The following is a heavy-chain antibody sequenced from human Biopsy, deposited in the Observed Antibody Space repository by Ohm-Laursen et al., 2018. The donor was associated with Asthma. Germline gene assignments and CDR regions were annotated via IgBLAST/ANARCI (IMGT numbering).Heavy chain of an antibody. CDR2: IYRNGDT. V-gene: IGHV4-30-2*06. CDR3: ARGWNCGGDCYSLDS. J-gene: IGHJ4*02. CDR1: GDSIDSGDYS. D-gene: IGHD2-21*02. Sequence: TLSLTCAVSGDSIDSGDYSWTGIRQSPGVGLEWIGYIYRNGDTYYNPTLKNRVTISIDRSKNQFSLRLRSVTAADTAVYYCARGWNCGGDCYSLDSWGQGTLVTVSS.